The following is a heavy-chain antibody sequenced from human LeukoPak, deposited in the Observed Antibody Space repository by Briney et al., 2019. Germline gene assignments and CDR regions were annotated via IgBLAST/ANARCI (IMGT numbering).Heavy chain of an antibody. Sequence: GRSLRLSCAASGFTFSGYVMHWVRQDPGKGLEWVAHISYDGSKKYYADSVRGRFTISRDNSKNRLDLQMNSLRAEDTAVYYCAKDGILYGSGSYGDYWGQGTLVTVSS. CDR2: ISYDGSKK. D-gene: IGHD3-10*01. CDR1: GFTFSGYV. V-gene: IGHV3-30*18. J-gene: IGHJ4*02. CDR3: AKDGILYGSGSYGDY.